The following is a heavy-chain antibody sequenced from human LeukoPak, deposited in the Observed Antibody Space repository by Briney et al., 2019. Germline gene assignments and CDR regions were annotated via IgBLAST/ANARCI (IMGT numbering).Heavy chain of an antibody. CDR3: ARDYYYSVDY. V-gene: IGHV3-20*04. CDR2: INWNGGST. J-gene: IGHJ4*02. CDR1: GFTFDDYG. Sequence: GGSLRLSCAASGFTFDDYGMSWVRQAPGKGLEWVSGINWNGGSTGYADSVKGRFTISRDNAKNSLHLQMNSLRAEDTAVYYCARDYYYSVDYWGQGTLVTVSS. D-gene: IGHD3-22*01.